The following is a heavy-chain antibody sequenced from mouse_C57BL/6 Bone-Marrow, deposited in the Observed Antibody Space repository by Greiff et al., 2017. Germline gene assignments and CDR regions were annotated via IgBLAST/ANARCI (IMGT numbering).Heavy chain of an antibody. Sequence: VQLQQSGAELARPGASVKLSCKASGYTFTSYGISWVKQRTGQGLEWIGEIYPGSGNTYYTEKFKCKATLTEDKSSSTAYMEIRRLTSEDSVVYFCARDDGDFWGQGNTLTVSA. CDR1: GYTFTSYG. CDR2: IYPGSGNT. D-gene: IGHD2-12*01. J-gene: IGHJ2*01. V-gene: IGHV1-81*01. CDR3: ARDDGDF.